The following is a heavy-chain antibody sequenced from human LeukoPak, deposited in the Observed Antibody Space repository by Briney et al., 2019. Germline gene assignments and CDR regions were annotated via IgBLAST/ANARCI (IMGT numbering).Heavy chain of an antibody. CDR2: MHHSGST. J-gene: IGHJ4*02. D-gene: IGHD6-13*01. V-gene: IGHV4-61*01. CDR1: GASVSSGFDY. CDR3: AGVRTAGTGPDC. Sequence: SETLSLTCAVSGASVSSGFDYWSWVRQPPGEGLGWIGFMHHSGSTSLHPSLQNRVTMSVDTSKNQLSLKLTSATAADPAMYFCAGVRTAGTGPDCWGQGTLVTVSS.